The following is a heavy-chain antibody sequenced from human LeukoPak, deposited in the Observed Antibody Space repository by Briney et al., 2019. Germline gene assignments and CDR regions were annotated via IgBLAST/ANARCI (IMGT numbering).Heavy chain of an antibody. D-gene: IGHD3-3*01. J-gene: IGHJ4*02. CDR2: IDPNSGGT. CDR1: GYTFTDYY. Sequence: GASVKVSCKASGYTFTDYYINWVRQAPGQGLEWMGRIDPNSGGTNYAQKFQGRVTMTRDTSFSTAYMELSRLRSDDTAVYYCARGSDDFWSGYSPSYWGQGTLVTVSS. V-gene: IGHV1-2*06. CDR3: ARGSDDFWSGYSPSY.